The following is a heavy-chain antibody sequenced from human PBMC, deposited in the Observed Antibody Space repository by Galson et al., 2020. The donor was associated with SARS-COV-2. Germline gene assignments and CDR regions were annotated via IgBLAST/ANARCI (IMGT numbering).Heavy chain of an antibody. Sequence: SETLSLTCTVSGDSIYSRTYYWSWIRQHPGKGLEWLGYIYYSGSTYYNPSLKSRVTISVDVSKSQFSLKLTSVTAADTAVYYCASTYHYDSSGYYKYFDYWGQGTLVTVSS. J-gene: IGHJ4*02. CDR1: GDSIYSRTYY. CDR3: ASTYHYDSSGYYKYFDY. D-gene: IGHD3-22*01. V-gene: IGHV4-31*03. CDR2: IYYSGST.